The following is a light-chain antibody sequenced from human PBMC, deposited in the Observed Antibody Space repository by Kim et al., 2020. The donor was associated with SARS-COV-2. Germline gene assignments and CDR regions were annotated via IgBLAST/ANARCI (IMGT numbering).Light chain of an antibody. CDR2: AAS. CDR1: QSISSY. CDR3: QQSYSAPRT. V-gene: IGKV1-39*01. J-gene: IGKJ1*01. Sequence: GDRLTITCRSSQSISSYLNWYQQKPGKAPKLLIYAASSLQSGVPSRFSGSGSGTDFTLTISSLQPEDFATYYCQQSYSAPRTFGQGTKVDIK.